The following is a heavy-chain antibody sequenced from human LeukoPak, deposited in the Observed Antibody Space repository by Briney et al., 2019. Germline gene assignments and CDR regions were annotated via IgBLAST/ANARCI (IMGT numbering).Heavy chain of an antibody. CDR2: MNPNSGNT. CDR1: GYTFTSYD. Sequence: ASVKVSCKASGYTFTSYDINWVRQATGQGLEWMGWMNPNSGNTGYAQKFQGRVTMNRNTSISTAYMELSSLRSEDTAVYYCARYSLLGNYYYYYYMDVWGKGTTVTVSS. J-gene: IGHJ6*03. CDR3: ARYSLLGNYYYYYYMDV. D-gene: IGHD1-26*01. V-gene: IGHV1-8*01.